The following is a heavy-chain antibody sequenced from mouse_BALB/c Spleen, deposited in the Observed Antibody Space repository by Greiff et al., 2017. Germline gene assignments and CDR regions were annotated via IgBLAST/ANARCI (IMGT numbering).Heavy chain of an antibody. J-gene: IGHJ4*01. D-gene: IGHD1-1*01. CDR2: ISSGSSTI. Sequence: EVKVVESGGGLVQPGGSRKLSCAASGFTFSSFGMHWVRQAPEKGLEWVAYISSGSSTIYYADTVKGRFTISRDNPKNTLFLQMTSLRSEDTAMYYCARSPPHYGYAMDYWGQGTSVTVSS. CDR1: GFTFSSFG. CDR3: ARSPPHYGYAMDY. V-gene: IGHV5-17*02.